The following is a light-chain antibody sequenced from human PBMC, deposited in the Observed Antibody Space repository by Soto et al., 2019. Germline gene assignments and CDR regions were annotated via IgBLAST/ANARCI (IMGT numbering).Light chain of an antibody. CDR1: QGIRND. V-gene: IGKV1-6*01. J-gene: IGKJ1*01. CDR3: LQDYNYPRT. CDR2: AIS. Sequence: AIQMTQSPSSLSASVGDRVTITCRASQGIRNDLGWYQQKPGKAPKLLIYAISHLQTGVPSRFSGSGSGTDFSLTTSSLQPEDFATYYCLQDYNYPRTFGRGTKVEI.